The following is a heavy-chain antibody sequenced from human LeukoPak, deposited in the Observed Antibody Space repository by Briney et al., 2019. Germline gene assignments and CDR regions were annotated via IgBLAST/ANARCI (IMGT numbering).Heavy chain of an antibody. V-gene: IGHV1-2*02. CDR2: INPNSGGT. CDR3: AIARYYGSGSYYLNFDY. Sequence: ASVKVSCKASGYTFTGYYMHWVRQAPGQGLEWMGWINPNSGGTNYAQKFQGRVTMTRDTSISTAYMELSRLRSDDTAVYYCAIARYYGSGSYYLNFDYWGQGTLVTVSS. CDR1: GYTFTGYY. D-gene: IGHD3-10*01. J-gene: IGHJ4*02.